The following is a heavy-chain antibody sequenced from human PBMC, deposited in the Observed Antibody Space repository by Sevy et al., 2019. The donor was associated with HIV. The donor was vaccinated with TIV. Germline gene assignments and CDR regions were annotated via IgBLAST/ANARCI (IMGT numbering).Heavy chain of an antibody. CDR1: GYTLTELS. D-gene: IGHD4-4*01. J-gene: IGHJ3*02. Sequence: ASVKVSCKVSGYTLTELSMHWVRQAPGKGLEWMGGFDPEDGETIYAQKFQGRVTMTEDTSTDTAYMELSSLRSEDTALYYCATDPTTVTVYAFDIWGQGTMVTVSS. CDR3: ATDPTTVTVYAFDI. CDR2: FDPEDGET. V-gene: IGHV1-24*01.